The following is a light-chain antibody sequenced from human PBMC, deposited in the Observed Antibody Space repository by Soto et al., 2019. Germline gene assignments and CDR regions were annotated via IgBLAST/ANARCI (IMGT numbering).Light chain of an antibody. CDR2: GAS. V-gene: IGKV3-15*01. Sequence: EILMTQSPATLSVSPGERATLSCRASQSVSSNLAWYQQKPGQAPRLLIYGASTRATGIPARFTGSGSGTECTITISSLQSEDFAFYYCQQYNNWPPWTFGQGTKVDIK. J-gene: IGKJ1*01. CDR3: QQYNNWPPWT. CDR1: QSVSSN.